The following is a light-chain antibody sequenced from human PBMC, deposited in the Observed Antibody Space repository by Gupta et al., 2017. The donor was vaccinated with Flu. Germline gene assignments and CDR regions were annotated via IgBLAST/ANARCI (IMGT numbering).Light chain of an antibody. CDR3: AAWDNNLSARL. CDR2: RND. V-gene: IGLV1-47*01. CDR1: WSNVGSKD. Sequence: RVTISCSGGWSNVGSKDGFWYHQLPGTAPKLLSDRNDQRPSGVSDRFSGSKSGTSASLAISGLRSEDEAVYYCAAWDNNLSARLFGGGTKLTVL. J-gene: IGLJ2*01.